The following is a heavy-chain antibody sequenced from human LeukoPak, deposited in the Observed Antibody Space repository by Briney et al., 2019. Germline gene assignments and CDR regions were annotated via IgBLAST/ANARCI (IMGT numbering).Heavy chain of an antibody. V-gene: IGHV4-59*01. Sequence: TSETLSLTCTVSGGSISSYYWSWIRQPPGKGLEWIGYIYYSGNTNYNPSLKSRVTISVDTSKNQFSLKLSSVTAADTAVYYCARDLSSGGNTWFDPWGQGTLVTASS. D-gene: IGHD2-15*01. CDR1: GGSISSYY. CDR2: IYYSGNT. CDR3: ARDLSSGGNTWFDP. J-gene: IGHJ5*02.